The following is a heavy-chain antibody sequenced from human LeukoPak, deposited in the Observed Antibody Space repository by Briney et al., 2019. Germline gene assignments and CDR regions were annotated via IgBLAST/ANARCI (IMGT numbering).Heavy chain of an antibody. CDR2: IYYSGST. V-gene: IGHV4-59*01. Sequence: SETLSLTCTVSGGSISSYYWSWIRQPPGKGLEWIGYIYYSGSTNYNPSLKSRVTISVDTSKNQFSLKLSSVTAADTAVYYCARDTTMVRGVIIPDAFDIWGQGTAVTVSS. D-gene: IGHD3-10*01. J-gene: IGHJ3*02. CDR1: GGSISSYY. CDR3: ARDTTMVRGVIIPDAFDI.